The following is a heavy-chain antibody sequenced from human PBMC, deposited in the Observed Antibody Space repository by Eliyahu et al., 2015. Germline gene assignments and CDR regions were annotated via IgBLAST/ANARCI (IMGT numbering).Heavy chain of an antibody. D-gene: IGHD2-21*02. CDR2: IKGDGSDP. CDR1: GFNFNDYY. CDR3: ARDPVTGY. V-gene: IGHV3-7*01. Sequence: EVQLVESGGDLVQPGGSLRLSCETSGFNFNDYYMSLARQGPGKGVEWVANIKGDGSDPHYVDSVKGRFFISIDNAKKLVYLHLNGLRVEDTAVYYCARDPVTGYWGQGTPVTVST. J-gene: IGHJ4*02.